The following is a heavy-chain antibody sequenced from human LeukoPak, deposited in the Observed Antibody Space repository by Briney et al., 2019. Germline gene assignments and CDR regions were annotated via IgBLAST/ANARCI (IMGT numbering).Heavy chain of an antibody. CDR1: GFTFSSYW. V-gene: IGHV3-7*01. CDR3: ARDNGGWYTSEIVYYYYMDV. J-gene: IGHJ6*03. CDR2: IKQDGSEK. D-gene: IGHD6-19*01. Sequence: PGGSLRLSCAASGFTFSSYWMSWVRQAPGKGLEWVANIKQDGSEKYYVDSVKGRFTISRDNAKNSLYLQMNSLRAEDTAVYYCARDNGGWYTSEIVYYYYMDVWGKGTTVTVSS.